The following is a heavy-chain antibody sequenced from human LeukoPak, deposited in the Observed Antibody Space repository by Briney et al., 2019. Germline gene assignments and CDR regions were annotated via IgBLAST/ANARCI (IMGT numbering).Heavy chain of an antibody. D-gene: IGHD3-10*01. J-gene: IGHJ4*02. Sequence: GGSLRLSCAASGFTFSSYSMNWVHQAPGKGLEWVSYISSSSSTTYYADSVKGRFTISRDNAKNSLYLQMNSLRAEDTAVYYCARDLGMVRGVMGYWGQGTLVTVSS. CDR3: ARDLGMVRGVMGY. CDR1: GFTFSSYS. V-gene: IGHV3-48*01. CDR2: ISSSSSTT.